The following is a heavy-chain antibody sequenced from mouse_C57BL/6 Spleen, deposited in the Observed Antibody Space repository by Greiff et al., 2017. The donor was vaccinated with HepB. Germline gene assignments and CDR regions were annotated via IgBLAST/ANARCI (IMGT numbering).Heavy chain of an antibody. CDR3: ARGTMVTTSAMDY. Sequence: QVQLKQPGAALVMPGASVKLSCKASGYTFTSYWMHWVKQRPGQGLEWIGEIDPSDSYTNYNQKFKGKSTLTVDKSSSTAYMQLSSLTSEDSAVYYCARGTMVTTSAMDYWGQGTSVTVSS. J-gene: IGHJ4*01. D-gene: IGHD2-2*01. CDR1: GYTFTSYW. V-gene: IGHV1-69*01. CDR2: IDPSDSYT.